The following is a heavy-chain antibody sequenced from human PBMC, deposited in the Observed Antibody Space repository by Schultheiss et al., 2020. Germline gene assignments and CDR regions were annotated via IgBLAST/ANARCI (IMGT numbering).Heavy chain of an antibody. Sequence: GGSLRLSCEASGFSFSSYAMSWVRQAPGKGLEWVSTVSGSGSNTYYADSVKGRFTISRDNAKNSLYLEMNSLRDEDTAVYFCVRAGEMATVFDYWGQGTLVTVSS. CDR3: VRAGEMATVFDY. D-gene: IGHD5-24*01. CDR2: VSGSGSNT. J-gene: IGHJ4*02. V-gene: IGHV3-23*01. CDR1: GFSFSSYA.